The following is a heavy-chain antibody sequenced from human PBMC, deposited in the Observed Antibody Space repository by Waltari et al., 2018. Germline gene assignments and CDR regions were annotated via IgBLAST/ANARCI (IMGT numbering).Heavy chain of an antibody. V-gene: IGHV4-59*01. CDR3: AGSGGNGDYDR. CDR1: GDSMTNYY. Sequence: QVQLQESGPGLVKPSETLSLTCTVSGDSMTNYYWTWIRQSPGKGLEWIGYIYYSGSTNYNPSLESRVTISIKPSKNQFALKLSSVTAADTAVYYCAGSGGNGDYDRWGQGTQVTVSS. CDR2: IYYSGST. J-gene: IGHJ5*02. D-gene: IGHD4-17*01.